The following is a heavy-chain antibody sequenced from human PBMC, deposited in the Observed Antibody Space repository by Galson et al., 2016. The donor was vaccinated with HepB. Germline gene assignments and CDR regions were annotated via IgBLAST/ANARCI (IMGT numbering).Heavy chain of an antibody. CDR3: APLGYCSVESCHRVY. V-gene: IGHV4-4*02. CDR1: GGSISSTNW. J-gene: IGHJ3*01. CDR2: IHHTATT. D-gene: IGHD2-15*01. Sequence: SETLSLTCVVSGGSISSTNWWSCRRPPPGKGLEWIGEIHHTATTNYTPSLESRVTISLDTSKNQFSLKLSSVTAADTAVYYCAPLGYCSVESCHRVYWGQGTMVTVSS.